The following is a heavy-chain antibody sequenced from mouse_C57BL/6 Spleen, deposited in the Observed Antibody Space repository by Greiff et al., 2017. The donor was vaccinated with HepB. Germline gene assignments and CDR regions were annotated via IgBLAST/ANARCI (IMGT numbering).Heavy chain of an antibody. Sequence: EVQLQQSGPELVKPGASVKIPCKASGYTFTDYNMDWVKQSHGKSLEWIGDINPNNGGTIYNQKFKGKAALTVDKSSSTAYMELRSLTSEDTAVYYCARRGYGLRYFDVWGTGTTVTVSS. V-gene: IGHV1-18*01. CDR3: ARRGYGLRYFDV. CDR1: GYTFTDYN. D-gene: IGHD2-12*01. CDR2: INPNNGGT. J-gene: IGHJ1*03.